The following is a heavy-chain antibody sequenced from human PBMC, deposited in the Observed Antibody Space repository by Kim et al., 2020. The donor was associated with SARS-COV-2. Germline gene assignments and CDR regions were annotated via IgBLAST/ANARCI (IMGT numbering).Heavy chain of an antibody. D-gene: IGHD3-10*01. CDR3: AREGGSGNYYHRGEFDF. CDR2: IYYNGRT. Sequence: SETLSLTCTVSGTSVSSGSYYWSWIRLPPGKGLEWLGYIYYNGRTSYNPSLKSRVTLSLDTSKNQFSLNVISVTAADTAVYYCAREGGSGNYYHRGEFDFWGQGTLVTVSS. V-gene: IGHV4-61*01. CDR1: GTSVSSGSYY. J-gene: IGHJ4*02.